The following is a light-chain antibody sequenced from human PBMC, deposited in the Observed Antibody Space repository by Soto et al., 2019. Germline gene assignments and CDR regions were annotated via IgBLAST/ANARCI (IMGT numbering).Light chain of an antibody. J-gene: IGLJ2*01. CDR1: SSNIGTNY. Sequence: QSVLTQSPSASGTPGQRVTISCSGTSSNIGTNYVYWYQQLPGTAPKVLIYSNDKRPSGVPDRFSGSKSGTSASLAISGLRSEDEADYYCAAWDDSLSGPLFGGGPKLTVL. CDR3: AAWDDSLSGPL. V-gene: IGLV1-47*01. CDR2: SND.